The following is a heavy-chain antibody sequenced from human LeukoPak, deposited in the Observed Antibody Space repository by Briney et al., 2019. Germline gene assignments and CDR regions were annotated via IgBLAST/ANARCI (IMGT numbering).Heavy chain of an antibody. J-gene: IGHJ4*02. V-gene: IGHV5-51*01. CDR3: ARPWKRIAVAGGVDY. CDR2: IYPGDSDT. Sequence: GESLKISCKGSGYSFTSYWIGWVRQMPGKGLEWMGIIYPGDSDTRYSPSFQGQVTISADKSISTAYLQWSSLKASDTAMYYCARPWKRIAVAGGVDYWGQGTLVTVSS. D-gene: IGHD6-19*01. CDR1: GYSFTSYW.